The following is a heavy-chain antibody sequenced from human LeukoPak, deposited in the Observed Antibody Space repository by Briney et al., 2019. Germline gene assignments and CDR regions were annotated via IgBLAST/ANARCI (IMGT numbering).Heavy chain of an antibody. D-gene: IGHD3-22*01. CDR3: AREYYYNSSGYSWDY. CDR2: IKQDGSEK. J-gene: IGHJ4*02. Sequence: GGSLRLSCAASGFTFSSYWMSWVRQTPGKGLEWVANIKQDGSEKYYVDSVKGRFTISSDNAKNSLYLQMNSLRAEDTAVYYWAREYYYNSSGYSWDYGAQEPLVTVSS. CDR1: GFTFSSYW. V-gene: IGHV3-7*01.